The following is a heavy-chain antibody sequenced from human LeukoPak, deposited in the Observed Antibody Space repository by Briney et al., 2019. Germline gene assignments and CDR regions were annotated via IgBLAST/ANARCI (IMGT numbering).Heavy chain of an antibody. CDR1: GFTLSRYS. Sequence: GGSLRLSCAASGFTLSRYSMNWVRQAPGKGLEWVSSISSGSTYIYYAGSVKGRFTISRDNAKNSLYLQMNSLRAEDTAVYYCARYGDCFDYWGQGTLVTVSS. D-gene: IGHD4-17*01. CDR3: ARYGDCFDY. J-gene: IGHJ4*02. V-gene: IGHV3-21*01. CDR2: ISSGSTYI.